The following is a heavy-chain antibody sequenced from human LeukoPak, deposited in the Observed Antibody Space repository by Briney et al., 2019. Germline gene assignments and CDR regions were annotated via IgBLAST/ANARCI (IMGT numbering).Heavy chain of an antibody. CDR3: AKEYGAGAPPNY. Sequence: GGSLRLSCAASGFSFSSYAMSWVRPAPGKGLEGVSAISGSGGSTYYAASVKGRFNISRDNSKNTLYLQMNSLRAEDTAVYYCAKEYGAGAPPNYWGQGTLVTVSS. J-gene: IGHJ4*02. CDR2: ISGSGGST. D-gene: IGHD1-26*01. CDR1: GFSFSSYA. V-gene: IGHV3-23*01.